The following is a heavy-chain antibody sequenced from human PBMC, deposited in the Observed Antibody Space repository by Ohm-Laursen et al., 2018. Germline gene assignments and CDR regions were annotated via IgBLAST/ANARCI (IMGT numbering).Heavy chain of an antibody. J-gene: IGHJ6*02. D-gene: IGHD4-17*01. V-gene: IGHV1-69*06. CDR1: GVTFNSYA. Sequence: ASVKVSCKTSGVTFNSYAISWVRQAPGQGLEWMGGVMPIFGTANYAQKFQGRVTITADKSTSTAHLELSSLRSEDTAVYYCATRVTPVTTLYYYAMDVWGQGTTVTVSS. CDR2: VMPIFGTA. CDR3: ATRVTPVTTLYYYAMDV.